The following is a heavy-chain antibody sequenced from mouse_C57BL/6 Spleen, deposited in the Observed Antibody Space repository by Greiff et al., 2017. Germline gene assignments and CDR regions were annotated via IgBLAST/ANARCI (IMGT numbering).Heavy chain of an antibody. CDR3: ARGYFDV. CDR1: GYTFTSYW. Sequence: QVQLQQPGAELVMPGASVKLSCKASGYTFTSYWMHWVKQRPGQGLEWIGEIDPSDSYTNYNQKFKGKSTVTVDKSSSTAYMQLSSLTSEDSAVYYCARGYFDVWGTGTTVTVSS. V-gene: IGHV1-69*01. CDR2: IDPSDSYT. J-gene: IGHJ1*03.